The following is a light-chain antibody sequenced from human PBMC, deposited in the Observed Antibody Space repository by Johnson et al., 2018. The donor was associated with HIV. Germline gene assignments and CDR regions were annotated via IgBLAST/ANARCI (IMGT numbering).Light chain of an antibody. V-gene: IGLV1-51*01. CDR1: SSNIGNNY. CDR3: GTWDSSLNAYV. Sequence: QSVLTQPPSVSAAPGQKVTISCSGSSSNIGNNYVSWYQQLPGTAPKLLIYDNNKRPSGIPDRFSGSKSGTSATLDITGLQTGDEGDYYCGTWDSSLNAYVFGTWTKVTVL. CDR2: DNN. J-gene: IGLJ1*01.